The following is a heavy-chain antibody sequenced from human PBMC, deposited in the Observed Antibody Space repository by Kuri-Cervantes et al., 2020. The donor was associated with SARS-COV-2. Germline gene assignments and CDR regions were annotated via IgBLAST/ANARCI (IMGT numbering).Heavy chain of an antibody. J-gene: IGHJ6*03. CDR2: MNPNSGNT. D-gene: IGHD2-2*01. CDR1: GGTFSSYA. CDR3: ARGDARPPHYYYYYMDV. V-gene: IGHV1-8*02. Sequence: ASVKVSCKASGGTFSSYAISWVRQATGQGLEWMGWMNPNSGNTGYAQKFQGRVTMTRNTSISTAYMELSSLRSEDTAVYYCARGDARPPHYYYYYMDVWGKGTTVTVSS.